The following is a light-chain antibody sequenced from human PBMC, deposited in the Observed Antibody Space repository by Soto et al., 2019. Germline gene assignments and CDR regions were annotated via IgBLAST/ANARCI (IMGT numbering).Light chain of an antibody. CDR1: QTISTW. J-gene: IGKJ4*01. V-gene: IGKV1-5*01. CDR3: QQYNDYPLT. Sequence: DIQMTQSPSTLSASLGDRVTISCRASQTISTWLAWYHQKPGKAPKLLIHDASSLESGVPSRFSGSGSGTEFTLTISSLQPDDFASYYCQQYNDYPLTFGGGTKVDIK. CDR2: DAS.